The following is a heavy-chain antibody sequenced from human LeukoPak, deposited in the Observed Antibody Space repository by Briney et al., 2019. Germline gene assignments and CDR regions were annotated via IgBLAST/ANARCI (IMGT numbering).Heavy chain of an antibody. V-gene: IGHV3-21*01. J-gene: IGHJ6*03. Sequence: GGSLRLSCAASGFTFSSYGMHWVRQAPGKGLEWVSSISSSSSYIYYADSVKGRFTISRDNAKNSLYLQMNSLRAEDTAVYYCARTGYSSGWYRNLHYYYMDVWGKGTTVTVSS. CDR2: ISSSSSYI. CDR3: ARTGYSSGWYRNLHYYYMDV. D-gene: IGHD6-19*01. CDR1: GFTFSSYG.